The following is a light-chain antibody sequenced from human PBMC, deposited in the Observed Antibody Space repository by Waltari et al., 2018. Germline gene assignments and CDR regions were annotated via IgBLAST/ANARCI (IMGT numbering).Light chain of an antibody. J-gene: IGLJ2*01. V-gene: IGLV2-14*01. CDR2: EVS. CDR3: SSYTSSSTLE. Sequence: QSALTQPASVSGSPGQSITLSCPGPSSDVGGYNYVSWYQQHPGKAPKLMIYEVSNRPSGVSNRFSGSKSGNTASLTISGLQAEDEADYYCSSYTSSSTLEFGGGTKLTVL. CDR1: SSDVGGYNY.